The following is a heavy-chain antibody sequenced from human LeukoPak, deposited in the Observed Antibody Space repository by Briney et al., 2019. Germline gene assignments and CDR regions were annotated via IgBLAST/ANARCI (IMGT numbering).Heavy chain of an antibody. J-gene: IGHJ4*02. V-gene: IGHV3-66*01. CDR2: ICSGGST. D-gene: IGHD5-18*01. CDR1: GFTVSSNY. CDR3: AGGLIQLWLLDY. Sequence: PGGSLRLSCAASGFTVSSNYMSWVRQAPGKGPEWVSVICSGGSTYYADSVKGRFTISRDNSKNTLYLQMNSLRAEDTAVYYCAGGLIQLWLLDYWGQGTLVTVSS.